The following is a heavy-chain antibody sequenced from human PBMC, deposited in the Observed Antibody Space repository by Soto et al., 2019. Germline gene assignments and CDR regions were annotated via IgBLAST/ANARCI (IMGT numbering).Heavy chain of an antibody. CDR2: ISYDGTDK. V-gene: IGHV3-30*18. J-gene: IGHJ6*02. D-gene: IGHD5-18*01. CDR3: VKERYAQLWLEDYGMDV. CDR1: GFTFSSYG. Sequence: PGGSLRLSCAASGFTFSSYGMHWVRQAPGKGLEWVALISYDGTDKYYADSVKGRFTISRDNSKNTLYLQMSSLGPEDTAVYYCVKERYAQLWLEDYGMDVWGQGTTVTVSS.